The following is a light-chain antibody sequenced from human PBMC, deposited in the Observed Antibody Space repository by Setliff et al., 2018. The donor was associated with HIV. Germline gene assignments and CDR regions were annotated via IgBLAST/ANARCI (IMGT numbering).Light chain of an antibody. J-gene: IGLJ1*01. CDR1: SSDIGNYNF. V-gene: IGLV2-8*01. CDR2: DVG. Sequence: QSALTQPPSASGSPGQSVTISCTGTSSDIGNYNFVSWYQQHPGKAPKLMIFDVGKRPSGVPDRFSGSKSGNTASLTVSGLQADDEADYYCSSYAGSDIYVFGTGTRSPS. CDR3: SSYAGSDIYV.